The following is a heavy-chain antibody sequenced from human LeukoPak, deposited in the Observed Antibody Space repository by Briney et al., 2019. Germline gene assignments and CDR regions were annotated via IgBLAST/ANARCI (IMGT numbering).Heavy chain of an antibody. CDR2: IIPILGIA. V-gene: IGHV1-69*04. CDR3: ARSDALPAAMCD. D-gene: IGHD2-2*01. CDR1: GGTFSSYA. Sequence: SVKVSCKASGGTFSSYAISWVRQAPGQGLEWMGRIIPILGIANYAQKFQGRVTITADKSTSTAYMELSSLRSEDTAVYYCARSDALPAAMCDWGQGTLVTVSS. J-gene: IGHJ4*02.